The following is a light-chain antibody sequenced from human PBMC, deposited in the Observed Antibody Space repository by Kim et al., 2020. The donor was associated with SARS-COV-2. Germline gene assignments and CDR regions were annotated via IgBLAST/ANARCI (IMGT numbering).Light chain of an antibody. V-gene: IGKV3-11*01. Sequence: LSPGERATLSGRASQNVNNYLAWYQQKPGQAPRLLLYDVSNRATGIPARFSGSGSGTDFTLTISSLEPEDFAVYYCQHRKTWPVTFGGGTKVDIK. CDR1: QNVNNY. CDR2: DVS. CDR3: QHRKTWPVT. J-gene: IGKJ4*01.